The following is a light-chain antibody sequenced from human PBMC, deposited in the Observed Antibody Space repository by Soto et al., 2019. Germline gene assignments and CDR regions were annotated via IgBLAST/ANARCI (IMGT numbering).Light chain of an antibody. Sequence: EIVMTQSPATLSVSPGERATLYCRASESVSSNLAWYQQKPGEAPRLLIYGASTRATGIPARFSGSGSGTEFTLTISSLQSEDFAVYYCQQYNNWPLTFGGGTKVEFK. J-gene: IGKJ4*01. CDR3: QQYNNWPLT. V-gene: IGKV3-15*01. CDR1: ESVSSN. CDR2: GAS.